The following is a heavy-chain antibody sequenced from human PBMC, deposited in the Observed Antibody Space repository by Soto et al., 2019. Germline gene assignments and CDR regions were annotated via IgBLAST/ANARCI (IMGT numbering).Heavy chain of an antibody. D-gene: IGHD3-22*01. V-gene: IGHV3-23*01. CDR1: GFTFSDYY. J-gene: IGHJ4*02. CDR3: AKDPTSYDSSAQFDS. Sequence: PGGSLRLSCAASGFTFSDYYMSWIRQAPGKGLEWVSGISGGGGSTYYADSVKGRFTISRDNSKNTLYLQMNSLRAEDTAVYYCAKDPTSYDSSAQFDSWGQGTLVTVSS. CDR2: ISGGGGST.